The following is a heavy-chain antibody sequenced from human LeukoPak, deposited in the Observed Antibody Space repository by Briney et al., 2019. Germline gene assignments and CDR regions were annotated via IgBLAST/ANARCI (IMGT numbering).Heavy chain of an antibody. CDR2: IKSKTDGGTT. CDR1: GFTFSSYW. Sequence: GGSLRLSCGASGFTFSSYWMSWVRQAPGKGLEWVGRIKSKTDGGTTDYAAPVKGRFTISRDDSKNTLYLQMNSLKTEDTAVYYCTTDKGPAAIDYWGQGTLVTVSS. D-gene: IGHD2-2*02. J-gene: IGHJ4*02. CDR3: TTDKGPAAIDY. V-gene: IGHV3-15*01.